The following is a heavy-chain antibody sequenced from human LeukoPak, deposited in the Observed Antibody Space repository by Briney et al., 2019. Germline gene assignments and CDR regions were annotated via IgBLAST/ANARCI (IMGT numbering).Heavy chain of an antibody. D-gene: IGHD2-2*01. CDR1: GFTFSSYL. V-gene: IGHV3-74*01. CDR2: INSDGSST. J-gene: IGHJ4*02. CDR3: ASEIGYCSSTSCYFLDY. Sequence: GGSLRLSCAASGFTFSSYLMHWVRQAPGKGLVWVSRINSDGSSTSYADSVKGRFTISRDNAKNTLYLQMNSLRAEDTAVYYCASEIGYCSSTSCYFLDYWGPGTLVTVSS.